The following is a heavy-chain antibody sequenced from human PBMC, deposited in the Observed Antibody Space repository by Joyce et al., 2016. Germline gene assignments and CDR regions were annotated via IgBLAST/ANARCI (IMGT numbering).Heavy chain of an antibody. V-gene: IGHV4-38-2*01. Sequence: QVQLQESGPGLVKPSETLFLTCGVSGLSFDLHSFWGWIRQPPGKGLEWIGNVYLQGITHYSPSLKSRVTISMDTSKTQFSLNLNSLTAADTAVYFCARRPYNVHTPLGSDWYFDLWGRGTLVTVSS. CDR2: VYLQGIT. CDR1: GLSFDLHSF. CDR3: ARRPYNVHTPLGSDWYFDL. D-gene: IGHD5-18*01. J-gene: IGHJ2*01.